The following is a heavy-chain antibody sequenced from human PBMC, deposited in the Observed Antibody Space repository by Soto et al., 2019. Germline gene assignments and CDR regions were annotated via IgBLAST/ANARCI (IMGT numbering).Heavy chain of an antibody. Sequence: SETLSLTCTVSGGSISSGGYYWSWIRQHPGKGLEWIGYIYYSGSTYYNPSLKSRVTISVDTSKNQFSLKLSSVTAANTAVYYCAREIIAAAGTFEADNWFDPWGQGTLVTVSS. J-gene: IGHJ5*02. V-gene: IGHV4-31*03. D-gene: IGHD6-13*01. CDR1: GGSISSGGYY. CDR2: IYYSGST. CDR3: AREIIAAAGTFEADNWFDP.